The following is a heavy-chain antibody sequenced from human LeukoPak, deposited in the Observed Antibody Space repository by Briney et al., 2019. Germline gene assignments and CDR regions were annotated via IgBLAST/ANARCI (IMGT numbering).Heavy chain of an antibody. Sequence: GGSLRLSCAASGFTFSTYGMHWVRQAPGKGLEWVAVIWYDGSNKYYADSVKGRFTISRDNSKNTLYLRMNSLRAEDTAVYYCAKAVTLVRTDAFDIWGQGTMVTVSS. V-gene: IGHV3-33*06. J-gene: IGHJ3*02. CDR2: IWYDGSNK. CDR1: GFTFSTYG. CDR3: AKAVTLVRTDAFDI. D-gene: IGHD3-10*01.